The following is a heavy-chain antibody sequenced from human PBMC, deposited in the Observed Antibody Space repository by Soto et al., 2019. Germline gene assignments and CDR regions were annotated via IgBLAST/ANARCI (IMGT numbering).Heavy chain of an antibody. CDR1: GGTFSSYA. CDR3: ARGYEDYDSSGYPGLD. J-gene: IGHJ4*02. Sequence: GASVKVSCKASGGTFSSYAISWVRQAPGQGLEWMGGIIPILGTANYAQKFQGRVTITADESTSTAYMELSSLRSEDTAVYYCARGYEDYDSSGYPGLDWGQGTLVTVAS. V-gene: IGHV1-69*13. D-gene: IGHD3-22*01. CDR2: IIPILGTA.